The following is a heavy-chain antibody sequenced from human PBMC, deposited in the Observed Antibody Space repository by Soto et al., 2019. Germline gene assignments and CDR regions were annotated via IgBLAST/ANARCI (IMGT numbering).Heavy chain of an antibody. CDR1: GGTFSSYA. CDR2: IIPIFGTA. V-gene: IGHV1-69*18. CDR3: ARDCSSTSCYIGEAYYYGMDV. Sequence: QVQLVQSGAEVKKPGSSVKVSCKASGGTFSSYAISWVRQAPGQRLEWMGRIIPIFGTANYAQKLQGRVTITADESTSTAYMELSSLRSEDTAVYYCARDCSSTSCYIGEAYYYGMDVWGQGTTVTVSS. D-gene: IGHD2-2*02. J-gene: IGHJ6*02.